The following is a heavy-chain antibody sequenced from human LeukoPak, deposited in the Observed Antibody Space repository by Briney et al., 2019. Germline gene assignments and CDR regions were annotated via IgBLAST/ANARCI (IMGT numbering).Heavy chain of an antibody. CDR3: ARDPRPNYDSSSDY. CDR2: IIPILDIA. V-gene: IGHV1-69*04. CDR1: GGTFSSYA. J-gene: IGHJ4*02. Sequence: GASVKVSCKASGGTFSSYAISWVRQAPGRGLEWMGRIIPILDIANYTQRFQDRVKIDADKSTATAYMELSSLRSEDTAVYYCARDPRPNYDSSSDYWGQGTLVTVSS. D-gene: IGHD3-22*01.